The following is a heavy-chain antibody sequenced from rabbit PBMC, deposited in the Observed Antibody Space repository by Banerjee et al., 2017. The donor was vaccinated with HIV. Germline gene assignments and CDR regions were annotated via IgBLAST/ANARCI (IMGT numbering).Heavy chain of an antibody. V-gene: IGHV1S45*01. CDR3: ARRSATSIGGYFNL. CDR2: IDTDDGDT. CDR1: GFDLSSSYA. D-gene: IGHD1-1*01. Sequence: QEQLEESGGGLVKPEGSLTLTCKASGFDLSSSYAVCWVRQAPGKGLEWIACIDTDDGDTYYASWAKGRFTISKTSSTTVTLQMTSLAAADTATYFCARRSATSIGGYFNLWGPGTLVTVS. J-gene: IGHJ4*01.